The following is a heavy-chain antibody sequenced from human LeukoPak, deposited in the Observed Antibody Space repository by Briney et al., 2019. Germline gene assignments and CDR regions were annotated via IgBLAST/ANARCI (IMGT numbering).Heavy chain of an antibody. CDR2: INWNGVGT. CDR1: GVIFENYG. Sequence: GGSLRLSCVASGVIFENYGMDWVRQVPGKGLEWVSSINWNGVGTTYANSVKGRFTISRDDSKNTVYLQMGSLRAEDMAVYYCARARRDCSGGSCYSYYFDFWGQGTLVTVSS. J-gene: IGHJ4*02. V-gene: IGHV3-20*04. D-gene: IGHD2-15*01. CDR3: ARARRDCSGGSCYSYYFDF.